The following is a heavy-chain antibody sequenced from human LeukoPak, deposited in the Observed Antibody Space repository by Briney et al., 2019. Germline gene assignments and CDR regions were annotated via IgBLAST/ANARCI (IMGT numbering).Heavy chain of an antibody. J-gene: IGHJ3*02. CDR1: GYTFTSYG. Sequence: ASVKVSCKASGYTFTSYGISWVRQAPGQGLEWMGWISEHNGNTNYAHKVHGRVTMTTDTSTSTAYMELRNLRSDDTAVYYCARGYSSGWYDAFDIWGQGTMVSVSS. D-gene: IGHD6-19*01. V-gene: IGHV1-18*01. CDR2: ISEHNGNT. CDR3: ARGYSSGWYDAFDI.